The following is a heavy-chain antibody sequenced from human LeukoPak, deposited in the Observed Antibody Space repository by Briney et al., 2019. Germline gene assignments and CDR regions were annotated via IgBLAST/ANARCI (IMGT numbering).Heavy chain of an antibody. CDR2: IWYDGSNK. V-gene: IGHV3-33*01. Sequence: PGGSLRLSCAASGFTFSSYGMHWVRQAPGKGLEWVAVIWYDGSNKYYSDSVKGRFTISRDNSNNTLYLEMNSLRAEDTAVYYCARDGLTDSSGYTVIDNWGQGTLVTVSS. CDR3: ARDGLTDSSGYTVIDN. CDR1: GFTFSSYG. J-gene: IGHJ4*02. D-gene: IGHD3-22*01.